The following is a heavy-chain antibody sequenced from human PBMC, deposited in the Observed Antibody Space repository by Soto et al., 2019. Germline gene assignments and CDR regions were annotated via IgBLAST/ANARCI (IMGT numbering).Heavy chain of an antibody. CDR2: ISGSGDGT. CDR1: GFTVSSHA. J-gene: IGHJ6*02. D-gene: IGHD2-8*01. CDR3: TRSRRSILMVYGFGGMDV. V-gene: IGHV3-23*01. Sequence: GGSLRLSCAASGFTVSSHAMSWVRQAPGKGLEWVSSISGSGDGTYYGDSVKGRFTISRDSSSSTLYLEMKNLRGEDTAVYFCTRSRRSILMVYGFGGMDVWGQGTTVTVSS.